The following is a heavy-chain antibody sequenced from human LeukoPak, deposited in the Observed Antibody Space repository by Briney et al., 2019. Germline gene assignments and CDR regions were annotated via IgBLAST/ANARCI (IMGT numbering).Heavy chain of an antibody. D-gene: IGHD3-22*01. Sequence: PGGSLRLSCAVSGFTFSSYGMHWVRQAPGKGLEWVAFIRYDGSNKYYADSVKGRFTISRDNSKNTLYLQMNSLRAEDTAVYYCAKLASDYYDSSGYYEVGAFDIWGQGTMVTVSS. CDR2: IRYDGSNK. V-gene: IGHV3-30*02. J-gene: IGHJ3*02. CDR1: GFTFSSYG. CDR3: AKLASDYYDSSGYYEVGAFDI.